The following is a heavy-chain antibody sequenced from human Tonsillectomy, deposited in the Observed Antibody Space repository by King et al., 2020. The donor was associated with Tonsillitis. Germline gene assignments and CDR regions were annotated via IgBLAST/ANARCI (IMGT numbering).Heavy chain of an antibody. D-gene: IGHD3-16*02. J-gene: IGHJ6*02. CDR2: VSWNSGSI. Sequence: VQLVESGGGLVQPGRSLRLSCAASGFTFHDYAMHWVRQAPGKGLEWVSGVSWNSGSIGYLDSVKGRFTISRDNAKNSLYLQMNRLRAEDTALYYCAKDISGGAGISLHYYGMDVWGQGTTVTVSS. V-gene: IGHV3-9*01. CDR3: AKDISGGAGISLHYYGMDV. CDR1: GFTFHDYA.